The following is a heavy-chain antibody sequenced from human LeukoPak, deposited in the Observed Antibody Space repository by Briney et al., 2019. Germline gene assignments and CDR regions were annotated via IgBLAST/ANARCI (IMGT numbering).Heavy chain of an antibody. Sequence: PSETLSLTCAVSGGSISSGGYSWSWIRQPPGKGLEWIGYIYYSGSTYYNPSLKSRVTISVDTSKNQFSLKLSSVTAADTAVYYCARYSYGLHKHSLDYWGQGTLVTVSS. CDR2: IYYSGST. CDR3: ARYSYGLHKHSLDY. J-gene: IGHJ4*02. V-gene: IGHV4-30-4*07. CDR1: GGSISSGGYS. D-gene: IGHD5-18*01.